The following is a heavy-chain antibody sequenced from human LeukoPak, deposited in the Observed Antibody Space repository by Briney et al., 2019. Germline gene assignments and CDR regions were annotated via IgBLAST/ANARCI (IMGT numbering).Heavy chain of an antibody. V-gene: IGHV3-33*06. CDR2: IWYDGSNK. Sequence: GGSLRLSCAASGFTFSSYGMHWVRQAPGKGLEWVAVIWYDGSNKYYADSVKGRFTISRDNSKNTLYLQMNSLRAEDTAVYYCAKAQRKAYYYDSSGLFDYWGQGTLVTVSS. J-gene: IGHJ4*02. CDR1: GFTFSSYG. D-gene: IGHD3-22*01. CDR3: AKAQRKAYYYDSSGLFDY.